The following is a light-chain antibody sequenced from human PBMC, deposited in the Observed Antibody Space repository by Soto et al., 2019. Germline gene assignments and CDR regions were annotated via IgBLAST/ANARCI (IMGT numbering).Light chain of an antibody. Sequence: DIQMTQSPSSLSASVGDRVTITCRASQGINHYLAWYQQKPGKVPRVLIYAASTLQLGVPSRFSGSGSGTDFTLTISSLQPEDVAAYYCQAYNSAPHTFGQGTQLEIK. CDR2: AAS. CDR3: QAYNSAPHT. V-gene: IGKV1-27*01. CDR1: QGINHY. J-gene: IGKJ2*01.